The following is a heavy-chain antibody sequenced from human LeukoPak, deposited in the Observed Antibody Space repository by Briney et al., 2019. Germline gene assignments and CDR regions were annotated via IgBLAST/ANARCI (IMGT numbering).Heavy chain of an antibody. CDR3: ARDLVVISLYYFDY. CDR1: GGSISSYY. V-gene: IGHV4-59*01. J-gene: IGHJ4*02. Sequence: PSETLSLTCTVSGGSISSYYWSWIRQPPGKGLEWIGYIYYSGSTDYNPSLKSRVTISVDTSKNQFSLKLSSVTAADTAVYYCARDLVVISLYYFDYWGQGTLITVSS. CDR2: IYYSGST. D-gene: IGHD3-22*01.